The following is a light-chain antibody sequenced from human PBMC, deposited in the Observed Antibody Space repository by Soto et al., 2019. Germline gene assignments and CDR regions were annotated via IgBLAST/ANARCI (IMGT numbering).Light chain of an antibody. J-gene: IGKJ2*01. Sequence: EIVLTQSPGTLSLSPGERATLSCRASQSVNSNYLAWYQQKPGQAPRLLIYHVSSRAAGIPDRFSGSGSGTDFTLTISRLETEDFAVYYCQQYGNTPPYTIGQGTKLDFK. V-gene: IGKV3-20*01. CDR3: QQYGNTPPYT. CDR2: HVS. CDR1: QSVNSNY.